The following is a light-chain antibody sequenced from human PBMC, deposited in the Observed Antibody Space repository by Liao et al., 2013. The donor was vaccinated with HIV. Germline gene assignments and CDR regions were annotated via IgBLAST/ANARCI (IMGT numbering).Light chain of an antibody. CDR3: QTWDRTTYV. CDR1: KLDNKY. Sequence: SYELIQAPSVSVPPGQTASITCSGDKLDNKYTCWYQHKPGQAPVLVIFQDNKRPSGIPERFSGSNSGNTATLTISGAQAIDEADYYCQTWDRTTYVFGSGTKVTVL. CDR2: QDN. V-gene: IGLV3-1*01. J-gene: IGLJ1*01.